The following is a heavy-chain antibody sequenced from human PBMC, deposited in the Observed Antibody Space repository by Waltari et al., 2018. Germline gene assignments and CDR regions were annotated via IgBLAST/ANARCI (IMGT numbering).Heavy chain of an antibody. Sequence: EVQLVEPGGGLIQPGGSLSRSCAASGFSVSLRYVSWVRQAPGKGLEWISFIYGVDSTLYVDSVKGRFTVSRDNSKNTVHLQMNSVRVDDTAVYYCATFSNWVHDTFDIWGQGTLVSVSS. CDR2: IYGVDST. CDR1: GFSVSLRY. D-gene: IGHD3-16*01. V-gene: IGHV3-53*01. J-gene: IGHJ3*02. CDR3: ATFSNWVHDTFDI.